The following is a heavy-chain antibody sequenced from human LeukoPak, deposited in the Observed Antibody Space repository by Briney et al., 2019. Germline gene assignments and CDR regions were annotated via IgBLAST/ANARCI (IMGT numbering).Heavy chain of an antibody. V-gene: IGHV3-48*04. CDR2: VTYNGATM. CDR1: GFTFSSYS. J-gene: IGHJ5*02. CDR3: ARGQTSRGYSGYDDWFDP. Sequence: QTGGSLRLSCAASGFTFSSYSMNWVRQAPGKGLEWISYVTYNGATMYYADSVKGRFTASRDNGKNSLYLQMNSLRAEDTALYYCARGQTSRGYSGYDDWFDPWGQGTLVTVSS. D-gene: IGHD5-12*01.